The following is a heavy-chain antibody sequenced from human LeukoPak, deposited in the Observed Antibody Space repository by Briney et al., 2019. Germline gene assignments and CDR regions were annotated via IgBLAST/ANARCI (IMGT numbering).Heavy chain of an antibody. CDR3: AKDRGSSATFDY. Sequence: GGSLRLSCAASGFTFSSYGMHWVRQAPGKGLEWVAFIRYDGSNKYYADSVKSRFTISRDNSKNTLYLQMNSLRAEDTAVYYCAKDRGSSATFDYWGQGTLVTVSS. D-gene: IGHD6-6*01. V-gene: IGHV3-30*02. J-gene: IGHJ4*02. CDR1: GFTFSSYG. CDR2: IRYDGSNK.